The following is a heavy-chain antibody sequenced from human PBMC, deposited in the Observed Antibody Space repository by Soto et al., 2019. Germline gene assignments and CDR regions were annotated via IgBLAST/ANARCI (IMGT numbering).Heavy chain of an antibody. Sequence: EVQLLESGGGLLQPGGSLRLSCAASGITFSSYAISWVRQAPGKGLEWVTTISGNGGRTFYAESVKGRFTISRDNSKNTLDLQMNSLSAEDTDVYYCAKSAGEYCRSTCAGNIGYFDLWGRGTLVTVSS. CDR2: ISGNGGRT. CDR1: GITFSSYA. J-gene: IGHJ2*01. D-gene: IGHD2-15*01. V-gene: IGHV3-23*01. CDR3: AKSAGEYCRSTCAGNIGYFDL.